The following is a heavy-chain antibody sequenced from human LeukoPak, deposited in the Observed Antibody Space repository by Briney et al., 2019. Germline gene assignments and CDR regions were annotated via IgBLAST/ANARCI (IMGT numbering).Heavy chain of an antibody. J-gene: IGHJ4*02. D-gene: IGHD1-26*01. Sequence: GGSLRLSCAAPGFSVSAHYMSWVRQAPGKGLEWVSTLFGGDTIDYTDSVKGRFTISRDNSGNTLYLQMNSLRADDTAVYYCAGRRGSSFDYWGRGTQVIVSS. V-gene: IGHV3-53*01. CDR1: GFSVSAHY. CDR3: AGRRGSSFDY. CDR2: LFGGDTI.